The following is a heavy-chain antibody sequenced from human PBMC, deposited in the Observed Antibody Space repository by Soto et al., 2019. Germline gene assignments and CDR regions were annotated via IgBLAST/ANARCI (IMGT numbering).Heavy chain of an antibody. D-gene: IGHD6-6*01. CDR3: AKDLYTRSSEWRSYPGLDV. CDR1: GFTVSGYA. V-gene: IGHV3-23*01. CDR2: ITGTGART. J-gene: IGHJ6*02. Sequence: EAQLLESGGGLVQPGESLRLSCAASGFTVSGYAMNWFRQAPGKGLEWVSDITGTGARTYYANSVKGRLTISRDNSKNTLYLQIESLRADDTAVFYCAKDLYTRSSEWRSYPGLDVWGQGTTVTVSS.